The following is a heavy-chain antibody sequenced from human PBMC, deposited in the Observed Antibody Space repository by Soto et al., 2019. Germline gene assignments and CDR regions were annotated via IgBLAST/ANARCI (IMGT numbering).Heavy chain of an antibody. D-gene: IGHD2-15*01. CDR3: AREGYCSGGSCYSNAFDI. CDR1: GFTFSSYG. Sequence: QVQLVESGGGVVQPGRSLRLSCAASGFTFSSYGMHWVRQAPGKGLEWVAVLWYDGSNKYYADSVKGRFTISRDNSENTLYLQMNSLRADDTAVYYCAREGYCSGGSCYSNAFDICGQGTMVTVSS. V-gene: IGHV3-33*01. CDR2: LWYDGSNK. J-gene: IGHJ3*02.